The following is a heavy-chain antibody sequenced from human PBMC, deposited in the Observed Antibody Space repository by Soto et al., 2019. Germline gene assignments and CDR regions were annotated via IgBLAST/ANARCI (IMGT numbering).Heavy chain of an antibody. CDR1: GGSISSSSYY. CDR3: ARHGPLIAVAPNFDY. CDR2: IYYSGIT. J-gene: IGHJ4*02. Sequence: PSETLSLTCTVSGGSISSSSYYWGWIRQPPGKGLEWIGTIYYSGITYSNPSLKSRVTISVDTSKNQFSLKLSSVTAADTAVYYCARHGPLIAVAPNFDYWGQGTLVTVSS. V-gene: IGHV4-39*01. D-gene: IGHD6-19*01.